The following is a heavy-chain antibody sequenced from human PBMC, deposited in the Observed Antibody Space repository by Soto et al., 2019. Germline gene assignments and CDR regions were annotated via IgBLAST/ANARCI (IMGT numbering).Heavy chain of an antibody. CDR3: ARGNVGATFLDY. J-gene: IGHJ4*02. V-gene: IGHV4-30-4*01. CDR2: IYYSGST. Sequence: SETLSLTCTVSGGSISSGDYYWSWIRQPPGKGLEWIGYIYYSGSTYYNPSLKSRVTISVDTSKNQFSLKLSSVTAADTAVYYCARGNVGATFLDYWGQGTLVTVSS. CDR1: GGSISSGDYY. D-gene: IGHD1-26*01.